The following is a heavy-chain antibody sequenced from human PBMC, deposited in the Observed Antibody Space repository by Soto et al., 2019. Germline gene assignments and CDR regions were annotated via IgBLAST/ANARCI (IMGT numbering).Heavy chain of an antibody. CDR2: IYPGDHET. D-gene: IGHD6-13*01. CDR1: GYTFSNFW. Sequence: GEPLKISCKCSGYTFSNFWIGWVRQLPGKGLEWMGIIYPGDHETRYSPSFHGKVTISADKSINTAYLQWNSLEASDTAFYFCARSPRSSPYFDYWGQGALVTVSS. J-gene: IGHJ4*02. CDR3: ARSPRSSPYFDY. V-gene: IGHV5-51*01.